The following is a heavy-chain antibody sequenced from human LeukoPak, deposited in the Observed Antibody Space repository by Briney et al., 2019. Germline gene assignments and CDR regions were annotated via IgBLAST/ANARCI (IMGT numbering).Heavy chain of an antibody. V-gene: IGHV3-30*02. Sequence: GGSLRLSCAASGFTFSSHWMSWVRQAPGKGLEWVAFIRYDGSNKYYADSVKGRFTISRDNSKNTLYLRMNSLRAEDTAIYYCAKVFNIAALTPGGYWGQGTLVTVSS. CDR2: IRYDGSNK. J-gene: IGHJ4*02. CDR1: GFTFSSHW. D-gene: IGHD6-13*01. CDR3: AKVFNIAALTPGGY.